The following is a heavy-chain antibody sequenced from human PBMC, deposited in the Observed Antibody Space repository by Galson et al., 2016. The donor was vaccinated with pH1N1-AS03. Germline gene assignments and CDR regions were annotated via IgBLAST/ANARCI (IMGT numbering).Heavy chain of an antibody. Sequence: SLRLSCAASGFSFGDFALHWVRQAPGKGLEGVAFISYDGREKYYADSVQGRVTISRDNSKNTVHLELNSLRGADTAVYYCVRSLAAAGNYWGQGTLVIVSS. CDR2: ISYDGREK. J-gene: IGHJ4*02. CDR3: VRSLAAAGNY. V-gene: IGHV3-30*04. CDR1: GFSFGDFA. D-gene: IGHD6-13*01.